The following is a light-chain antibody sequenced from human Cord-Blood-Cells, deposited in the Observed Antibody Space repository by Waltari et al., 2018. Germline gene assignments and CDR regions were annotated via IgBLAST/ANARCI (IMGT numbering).Light chain of an antibody. CDR1: QSISSW. V-gene: IGKV1-5*03. Sequence: DIQMTQSPSTLSASVGDRVTITCRASQSISSWLAWYQQKPGKAPKLLIYKASSLESGVPSRFSGRGSGTEFTLTISSLQPDDFATYYCQQYNSWITFGQGTRLEIK. CDR2: KAS. J-gene: IGKJ5*01. CDR3: QQYNSWIT.